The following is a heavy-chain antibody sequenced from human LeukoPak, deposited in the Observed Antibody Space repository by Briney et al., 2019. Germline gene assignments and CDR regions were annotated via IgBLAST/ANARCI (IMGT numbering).Heavy chain of an antibody. V-gene: IGHV3-21*01. Sequence: GGSPRLSCAASGFTFSRYTMNWVRQAPGKGLEWVSSISSSSHMDYADSVKGRFTISRDNAKNSLYLQMNSLRAEDTAVYYCATPADAFDIWGQGTMVTVSS. CDR2: ISSSSHM. CDR3: ATPADAFDI. J-gene: IGHJ3*02. CDR1: GFTFSRYT.